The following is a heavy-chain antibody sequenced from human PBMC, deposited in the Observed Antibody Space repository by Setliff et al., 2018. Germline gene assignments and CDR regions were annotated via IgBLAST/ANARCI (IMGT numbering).Heavy chain of an antibody. CDR2: IYSSGST. J-gene: IGHJ6*03. CDR3: ARDLYSSSSGGFYYYYYMDV. D-gene: IGHD6-6*01. Sequence: SETLSLTCTVSGGSISSGSYYWSWIRQPAGKGLEWIGHIYSSGSTNYNPSLKSRVTISVDRSKNQFSLKLSSVIAADTAVYYCARDLYSSSSGGFYYYYYMDVWGKGTTVTSP. CDR1: GGSISSGSYY. V-gene: IGHV4-61*09.